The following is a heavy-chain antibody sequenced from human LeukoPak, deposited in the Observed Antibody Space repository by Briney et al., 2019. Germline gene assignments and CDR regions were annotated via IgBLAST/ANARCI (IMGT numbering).Heavy chain of an antibody. CDR3: ARVGRGYYDILTGFNWFDP. V-gene: IGHV1-69*04. Sequence: SVKLSCKASVGTFSSYAISWVRQAPGQGLEWMGRIIPILGIANYAQKFQGRVTITADKSTSTAYMELSSLRSEDTAVYYCARVGRGYYDILTGFNWFDPWGQGTLVTVSS. CDR2: IIPILGIA. CDR1: VGTFSSYA. J-gene: IGHJ5*02. D-gene: IGHD3-9*01.